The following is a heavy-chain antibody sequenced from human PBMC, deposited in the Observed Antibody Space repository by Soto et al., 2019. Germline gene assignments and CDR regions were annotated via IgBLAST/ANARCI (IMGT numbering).Heavy chain of an antibody. V-gene: IGHV4-59*01. CDR2: IYYSGST. J-gene: IGHJ4*02. D-gene: IGHD5-12*01. CDR1: GGSISSYY. Sequence: PSETLSLTCTVSGGSISSYYWSWIRQPPGKGLEWIGYIYYSGSTNYNPSLKSRVTISVDTSKNQFSLKLSSVTAADTAVYYCARGPGWYSGYDTFDYWGQGTLVTVSS. CDR3: ARGPGWYSGYDTFDY.